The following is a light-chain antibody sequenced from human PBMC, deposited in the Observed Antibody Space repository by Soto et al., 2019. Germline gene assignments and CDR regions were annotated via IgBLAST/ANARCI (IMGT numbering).Light chain of an antibody. CDR2: DVS. V-gene: IGLV2-14*03. J-gene: IGLJ1*01. CDR1: SSDVGAYNF. CDR3: SSYTSSSTHV. Sequence: QSALTQPASVSGSPGQSITISCTGTSSDVGAYNFVSWYQQHPGKLPKLMIFDVSRRPSGVSDRFSGPKSGNTASLTISGLHAEDDGDYYCSSYTSSSTHVFGSGTKLTVL.